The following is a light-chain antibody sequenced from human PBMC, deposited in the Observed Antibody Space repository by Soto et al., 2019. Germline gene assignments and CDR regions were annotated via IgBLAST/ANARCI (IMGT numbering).Light chain of an antibody. J-gene: IGKJ4*01. Sequence: IQMTQSPSTLSGSVGDRVTITCRASQTISSWLAWYQQKPGKAPKLLIYKASTLKSGVPSRFSGSGSGTEFTLTISSLQPDDFATYYCQQYYSYPLTFGGGTKVDIK. CDR2: KAS. CDR1: QTISSW. CDR3: QQYYSYPLT. V-gene: IGKV1-5*03.